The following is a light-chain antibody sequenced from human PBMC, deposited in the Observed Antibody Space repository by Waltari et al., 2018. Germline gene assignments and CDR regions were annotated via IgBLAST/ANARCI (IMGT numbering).Light chain of an antibody. Sequence: QTVVTQEPSLTVSPGGTVTLTCASSAGAVTSGYYPNWFQQKPGQAPRALIYTTNNKHSWNPARFSGSLLGDKAALTLSGVQPEDEAEYYCLVYYGGAWVFGGGTKLTVL. V-gene: IGLV7-43*01. CDR1: AGAVTSGYY. CDR3: LVYYGGAWV. J-gene: IGLJ3*02. CDR2: TTN.